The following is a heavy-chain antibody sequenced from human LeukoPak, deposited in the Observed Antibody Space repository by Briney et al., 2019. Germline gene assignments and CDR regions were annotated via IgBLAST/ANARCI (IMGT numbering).Heavy chain of an antibody. Sequence: SETLSLTCTVSGGSISSSSYYWGWIRQPPGKGLEWIGSIYYSGSTYYNPSLKSRVTISVDTSKNQFSLKLSSVTAADTAVYYCARGTYCSSTSCYGFDYWGQGTLVTVSS. CDR3: ARGTYCSSTSCYGFDY. J-gene: IGHJ4*02. V-gene: IGHV4-39*07. CDR1: GGSISSSSYY. CDR2: IYYSGST. D-gene: IGHD2-2*01.